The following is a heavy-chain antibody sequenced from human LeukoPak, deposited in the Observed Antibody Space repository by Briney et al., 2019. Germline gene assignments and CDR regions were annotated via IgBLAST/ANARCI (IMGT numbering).Heavy chain of an antibody. CDR3: ARDESAYYDILTGYSPFDY. V-gene: IGHV3-64*01. CDR2: ISSNGGST. Sequence: GGSLRLSCAASGFTFSSYAMHWVRQAPGKGLEYVSAISSNGGSTYYANSVKGRFTISRDNSKNTLYLQMGSLRAEDMAVYYCARDESAYYDILTGYSPFDYWGQGTLVTVSS. J-gene: IGHJ4*02. D-gene: IGHD3-9*01. CDR1: GFTFSSYA.